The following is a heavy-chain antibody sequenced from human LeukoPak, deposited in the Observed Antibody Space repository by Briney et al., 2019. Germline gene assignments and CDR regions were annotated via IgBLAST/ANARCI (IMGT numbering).Heavy chain of an antibody. J-gene: IGHJ6*02. V-gene: IGHV3-43*02. CDR2: IKADGSGT. D-gene: IGHD2/OR15-2a*01. CDR1: GFTIGPYA. Sequence: GSLRLSCAASGFTIGPYAMYWVRQGPGRGLEWVSVIKADGSGTFYADSVRGRFTTSRDNSKNSLYLQMNSLTSEDTALYYCATWAFYHNLDVWGQGTTVIVSS. CDR3: ATWAFYHNLDV.